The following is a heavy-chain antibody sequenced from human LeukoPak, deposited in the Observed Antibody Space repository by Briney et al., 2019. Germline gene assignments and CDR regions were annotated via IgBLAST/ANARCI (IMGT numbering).Heavy chain of an antibody. CDR1: GYTLTELS. D-gene: IGHD3-10*01. Sequence: ASVKVSCTVSGYTLTELSMHWVRQAPGQGLEWMGWISAYNGNTNYAQKLQGRVTMTTDTSTSTAYMELRSLRSDDTAVYYCARAVELYYGSGGKPLSHLIDYWGQGTLVTVSS. J-gene: IGHJ4*02. V-gene: IGHV1-18*01. CDR2: ISAYNGNT. CDR3: ARAVELYYGSGGKPLSHLIDY.